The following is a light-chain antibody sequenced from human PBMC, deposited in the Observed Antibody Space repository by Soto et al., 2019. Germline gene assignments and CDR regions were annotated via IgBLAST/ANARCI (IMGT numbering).Light chain of an antibody. CDR2: DVS. Sequence: DIPMTRTPSTLSASIGDRVTLTRRASQSLDNGLACYQQKPGKAPKLLIYDVSSLESGVPSRFSGSRSETEFTLTISSLFPDDIPAWYGQQYNLHRTFGQRTNVDI. J-gene: IGKJ1*01. CDR3: QQYNLHRT. V-gene: IGKV1-5*01. CDR1: QSLDNG.